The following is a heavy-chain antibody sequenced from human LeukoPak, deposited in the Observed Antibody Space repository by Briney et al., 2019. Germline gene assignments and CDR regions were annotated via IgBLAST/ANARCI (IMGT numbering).Heavy chain of an antibody. CDR3: APGEAGATVDC. CDR1: GYSLTDLS. D-gene: IGHD1-26*01. CDR2: FDPEHDET. Sequence: ASEKVSCKVSGYSLTDLSIHWLRQAPGKGLDWMECFDPEHDETFYEQKFQGRITLTEDTPADTAHLELDSWIREDTALLYCAPGEAGATVDCGGQGTLVSVSS. V-gene: IGHV1-24*01. J-gene: IGHJ4*02.